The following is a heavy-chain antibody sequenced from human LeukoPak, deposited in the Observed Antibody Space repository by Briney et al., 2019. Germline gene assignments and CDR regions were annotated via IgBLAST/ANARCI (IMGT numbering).Heavy chain of an antibody. J-gene: IGHJ4*02. D-gene: IGHD3-22*01. V-gene: IGHV3-23*01. CDR1: GFTFSSYA. Sequence: GGSLRLSCAASGFTFSSYAMSWVRQAPGKGLEWVSAISGSGGSTYYADSVKGRFTISRDNSKNTLYLQMNSLRAEDTAVYYCASHHYYDSSGPDDYFDYWGQGTLVTVSS. CDR2: ISGSGGST. CDR3: ASHHYYDSSGPDDYFDY.